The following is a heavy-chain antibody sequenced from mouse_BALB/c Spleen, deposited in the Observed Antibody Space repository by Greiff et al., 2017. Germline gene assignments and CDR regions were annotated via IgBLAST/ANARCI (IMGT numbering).Heavy chain of an antibody. CDR1: GYNFTSYW. CDR2: IYPGSGST. J-gene: IGHJ2*01. CDR3: ARGYYGNYGGFYFDY. Sequence: QVQLKQPGAELVKPGTSVKLSCKASGYNFTSYWINWVKLRPGQGLEWIGDIYPGSGSTNYNEKFKSKATLTVDTSSSTAYMQLSSLASEDSALYYCARGYYGNYGGFYFDYWGQGTTLTVSS. D-gene: IGHD2-1*01. V-gene: IGHV1-55*01.